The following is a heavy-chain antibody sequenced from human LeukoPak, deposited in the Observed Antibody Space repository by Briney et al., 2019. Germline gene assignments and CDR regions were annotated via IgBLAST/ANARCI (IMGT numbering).Heavy chain of an antibody. CDR1: GFTFSSSV. V-gene: IGHV3-23*01. J-gene: IGHJ4*02. D-gene: IGHD5-18*01. CDR3: ARVDTAMGSMDY. Sequence: GGSLRLSCVASGFTFSSSVMSWVRQAPGKGLEWVSTFSGASNNIYYVDSVKGRFTISRDNSKNTLYLQMNTLRDEDTAVYYCARVDTAMGSMDYWGQGTLVTVSS. CDR2: FSGASNNI.